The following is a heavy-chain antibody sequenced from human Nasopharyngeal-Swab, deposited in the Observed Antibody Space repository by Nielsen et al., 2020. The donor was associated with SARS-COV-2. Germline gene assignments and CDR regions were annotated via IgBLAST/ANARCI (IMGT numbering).Heavy chain of an antibody. Sequence: SETLSLTCTVSGGSISSYYWSWIRQPPGKGLEWIGYIYYNGNTNYNPFLESRVTISVDTSKNQFSLKLSSVTAADTAVYYCARGFDYWGQGTLVTVSS. CDR2: IYYNGNT. CDR1: GGSISSYY. V-gene: IGHV4-59*13. J-gene: IGHJ4*02. CDR3: ARGFDY.